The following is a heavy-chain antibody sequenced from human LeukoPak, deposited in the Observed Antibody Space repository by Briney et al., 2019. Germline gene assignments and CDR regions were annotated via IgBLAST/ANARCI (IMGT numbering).Heavy chain of an antibody. Sequence: SETLSLTCTVSGGSISSSSYYWGWIRQPPGKGLEWIGSIYYSGSTYYNPSLKSRVTISVDTSKNQFSLKLSSVTAADTAVYYCARLGGFYCSGGSCYRGAFDYWGQGTPVTVSS. CDR3: ARLGGFYCSGGSCYRGAFDY. V-gene: IGHV4-39*01. D-gene: IGHD2-15*01. CDR2: IYYSGST. J-gene: IGHJ4*02. CDR1: GGSISSSSYY.